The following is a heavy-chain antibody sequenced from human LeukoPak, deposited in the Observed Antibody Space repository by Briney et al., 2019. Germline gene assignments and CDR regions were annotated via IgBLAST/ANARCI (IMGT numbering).Heavy chain of an antibody. CDR2: INPDGSTT. CDR1: GFTLSSYW. J-gene: IGHJ6*02. V-gene: IGHV3-74*01. CDR3: ARDPVGLGMDV. Sequence: PGGSLRLSCAASGFTLSSYWMHWVRQVPGKGLVWVSRINPDGSTTTYADSVKGRFTISRDNAKNSLYLQMNSLRAEDTAVYYCARDPVGLGMDVWGQGTTFTVSS.